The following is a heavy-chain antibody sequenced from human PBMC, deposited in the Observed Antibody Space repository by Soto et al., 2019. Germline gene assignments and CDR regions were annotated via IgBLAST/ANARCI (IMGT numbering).Heavy chain of an antibody. Sequence: ASVKVSCKVSGYTLTELSMHWVRQAPGKGLEWMGGFDPEDGETIYAQKFQGRVTMTEDTSTDTAYMELSSLRSEDTAVYYCATWPTDYDSSGPNPPYYYGMDVWGQGTTVTVSS. CDR3: ATWPTDYDSSGPNPPYYYGMDV. CDR2: FDPEDGET. D-gene: IGHD3-22*01. J-gene: IGHJ6*02. CDR1: GYTLTELS. V-gene: IGHV1-24*01.